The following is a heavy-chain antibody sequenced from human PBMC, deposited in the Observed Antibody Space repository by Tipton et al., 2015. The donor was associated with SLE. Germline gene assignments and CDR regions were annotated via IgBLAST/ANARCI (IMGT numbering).Heavy chain of an antibody. V-gene: IGHV4-39*07. CDR3: ARGVYYYDSSGYSPSFDY. D-gene: IGHD3-22*01. CDR1: GGSISSGDYY. J-gene: IGHJ4*02. Sequence: TLSLTCTVSGGSISSGDYYWSWIRQPPGKGLEWIGEINHSGSTNYNPSLKSRVTISVDTSKNQFSLKLSSVTAADTAVYYCARGVYYYDSSGYSPSFDYWGQGTLVTVSS. CDR2: INHSGST.